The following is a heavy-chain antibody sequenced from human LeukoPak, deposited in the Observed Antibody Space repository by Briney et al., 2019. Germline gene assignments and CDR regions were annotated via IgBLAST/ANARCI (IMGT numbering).Heavy chain of an antibody. J-gene: IGHJ4*02. Sequence: GGSLRLSCAASGFTFDDYAMHWVRQAPGKGLEWVSGISWNSGSIGYADSVKGRFTISRDNAKNSLYLQMNSLRAEDTALYYCAKTYRGYCSGGTCFSTTFDYWGQGTLVTVSS. CDR1: GFTFDDYA. CDR2: ISWNSGSI. D-gene: IGHD2-15*01. V-gene: IGHV3-9*01. CDR3: AKTYRGYCSGGTCFSTTFDY.